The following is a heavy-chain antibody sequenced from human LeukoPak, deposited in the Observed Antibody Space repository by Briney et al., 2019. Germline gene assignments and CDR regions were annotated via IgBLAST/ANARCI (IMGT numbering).Heavy chain of an antibody. CDR2: INSGGSAI. CDR3: ARDYGGSYSDY. D-gene: IGHD1-26*01. J-gene: IGHJ4*02. CDR1: GFTFNSYE. V-gene: IGHV3-48*03. Sequence: TGGSLRLSCAASGFTFNSYEMNWVRQAPGKGLEWVSYINSGGSAIYYADSVKGRFTISRDNAKNSLYLQMNSLRADDTAVYYCARDYGGSYSDYWGRGTLVTVSS.